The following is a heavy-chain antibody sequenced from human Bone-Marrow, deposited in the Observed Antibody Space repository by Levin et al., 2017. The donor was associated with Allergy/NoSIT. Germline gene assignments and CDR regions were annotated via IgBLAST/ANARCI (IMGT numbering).Heavy chain of an antibody. CDR3: ARDRLGIAVAGRTEFHH. D-gene: IGHD6-19*01. Sequence: GESLKISCKASGYTFTNYGINWVRQAPGQGLEWMAWISPYNGETNYAQKFQGRVTMTTDTSTSTAYMELRSLRSDDTAFYYCARDRLGIAVAGRTEFHHWGQGTLVTVSS. V-gene: IGHV1-18*04. J-gene: IGHJ1*01. CDR2: ISPYNGET. CDR1: GYTFTNYG.